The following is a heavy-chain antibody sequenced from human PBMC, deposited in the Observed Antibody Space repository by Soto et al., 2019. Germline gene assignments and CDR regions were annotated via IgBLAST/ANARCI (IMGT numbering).Heavy chain of an antibody. Sequence: GGSLRLSCAASGFTVSSNYMSWVRQAPGKGLEWVSVIYSGGSTYYADSVKGRFTISRHNSKNTLYLQMNSLRAEDTAVYYCAREGISGHYYYYYYMDVWGKGTTVTVSS. CDR2: IYSGGST. J-gene: IGHJ6*03. CDR1: GFTVSSNY. D-gene: IGHD6-19*01. CDR3: AREGISGHYYYYYYMDV. V-gene: IGHV3-53*04.